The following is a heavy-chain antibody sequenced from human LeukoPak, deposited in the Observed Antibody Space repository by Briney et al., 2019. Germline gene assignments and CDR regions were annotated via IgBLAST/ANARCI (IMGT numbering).Heavy chain of an antibody. V-gene: IGHV4-39*07. Sequence: SETLSLTCTVSGGSISSSSYYWGWIRQPPGKGLEWIGEINQSGSTNYNPSLKSRVTLSVDTSNNQFSLKLSSVTAADTAVYYCAKNAEREKHFTPKRYKWNSYFDYWGQGTLVTVSS. CDR1: GGSISSSSYY. J-gene: IGHJ4*02. CDR2: INQSGST. CDR3: AKNAEREKHFTPKRYKWNSYFDY. D-gene: IGHD1-7*01.